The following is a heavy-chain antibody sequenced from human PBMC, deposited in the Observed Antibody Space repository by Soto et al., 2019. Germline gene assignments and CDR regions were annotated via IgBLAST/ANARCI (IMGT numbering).Heavy chain of an antibody. CDR3: ARLATRYYFDY. V-gene: IGHV4-61*08. Sequence: SETLSLTCTVSGGSISSGGYYWSWIRQPPGKGLEWIGYIYYSGSTNYNPSLKSRATISVDTSKNQFSLKMSSVTAADTAVYFCARLATRYYFDYGGQGTLVTVPS. CDR1: GGSISSGGYY. CDR2: IYYSGST. J-gene: IGHJ4*02. D-gene: IGHD1-1*01.